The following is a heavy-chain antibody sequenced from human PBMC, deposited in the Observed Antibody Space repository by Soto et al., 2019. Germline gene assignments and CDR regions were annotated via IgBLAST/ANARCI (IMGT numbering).Heavy chain of an antibody. J-gene: IGHJ5*02. CDR2: IYYSGST. CDR3: ARQDYDIWTGPYAPGDNWFDP. V-gene: IGHV4-39*01. CDR1: GGSISSSSYY. D-gene: IGHD3-9*01. Sequence: TSETLSLTCTVSGGSISSSSYYWGWIRQPPGKGLEWIGSIYYSGSTYYNPSLKSRVTISVDTSRNQFSLKLSSVTAADTAVYYCARQDYDIWTGPYAPGDNWFDPWGQGTLVTVSS.